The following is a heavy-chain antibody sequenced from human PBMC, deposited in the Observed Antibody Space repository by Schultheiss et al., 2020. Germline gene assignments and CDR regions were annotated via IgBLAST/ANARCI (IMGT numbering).Heavy chain of an antibody. D-gene: IGHD2-21*02. Sequence: GGSLRLSCAASGLSVSNSYIRWVRQAPGKGLEWVSVIYPNGDTYYAASVRGRFIISRDNSRNTVYLQMNSLRAEDTAVYYCARDPGGVCYYDSWGQGTLVTVSS. CDR3: ARDPGGVCYYDS. V-gene: IGHV3-53*01. J-gene: IGHJ4*02. CDR2: IYPNGDT. CDR1: GLSVSNSY.